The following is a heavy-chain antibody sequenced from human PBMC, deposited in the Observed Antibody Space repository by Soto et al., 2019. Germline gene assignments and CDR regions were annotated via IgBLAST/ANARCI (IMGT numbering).Heavy chain of an antibody. J-gene: IGHJ5*02. CDR2: IYYSGST. CDR3: ARRKWYWWFDP. Sequence: SETLSLTCTVSGGSISSSSYYWGWIRQPPGKGLEWIGSIYYSGSTYYNPSLKSRVTISVDTSKNQFSLKLSSVTAADTAVYYCARRKWYWWFDPWGQGTLVTVSS. CDR1: GGSISSSSYY. V-gene: IGHV4-39*01. D-gene: IGHD2-15*01.